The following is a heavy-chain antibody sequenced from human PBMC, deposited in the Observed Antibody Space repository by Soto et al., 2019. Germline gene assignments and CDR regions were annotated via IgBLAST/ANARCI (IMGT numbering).Heavy chain of an antibody. J-gene: IGHJ4*02. CDR3: TPPYYYGSGSYPSFDY. D-gene: IGHD3-10*01. V-gene: IGHV3-15*01. CDR2: IKSKTDGGTT. Sequence: LSLSCAASGFTFSNALMSWVRQAPWNGLEWVGRIKSKTDGGTTDYAAPVKGRFTISRDDSKNTLYLQMNSLKTEDTAVYYCTPPYYYGSGSYPSFDYWGQGTLVTVSS. CDR1: GFTFSNAL.